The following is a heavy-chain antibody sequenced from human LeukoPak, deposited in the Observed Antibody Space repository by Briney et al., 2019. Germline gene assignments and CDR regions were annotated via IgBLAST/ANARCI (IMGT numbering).Heavy chain of an antibody. J-gene: IGHJ3*01. CDR1: GFSFSPYW. V-gene: IGHV3-7*01. D-gene: IGHD5-18*01. Sequence: NPGRSLRLSCAASGFSFSPYWMAWVRQAPGKGLEWVANINQDGSKEHYVDSVKGRFTISRDNAKNSFLLEMNNLRPEDTAVYYCARDPTGYNYGYQGDVFDLWGQGTVVTVSS. CDR2: INQDGSKE. CDR3: ARDPTGYNYGYQGDVFDL.